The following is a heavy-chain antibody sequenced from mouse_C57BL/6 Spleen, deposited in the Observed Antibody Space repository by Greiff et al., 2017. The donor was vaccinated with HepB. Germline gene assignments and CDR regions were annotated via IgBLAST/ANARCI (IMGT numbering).Heavy chain of an antibody. CDR1: GYTFTDYE. D-gene: IGHD4-1*01. V-gene: IGHV1-15*01. Sequence: QVQLQQSGAELVRPGASVTLSCKASGYTFTDYEMHWVKQTPVHGLEWIGAIDPETGGTAYNQKFKGKAILTADKSSSTAYMELRSLTSEDSAVYYCTRSKLGLRRYFDVWGTGTTVTVSS. CDR2: IDPETGGT. J-gene: IGHJ1*03. CDR3: TRSKLGLRRYFDV.